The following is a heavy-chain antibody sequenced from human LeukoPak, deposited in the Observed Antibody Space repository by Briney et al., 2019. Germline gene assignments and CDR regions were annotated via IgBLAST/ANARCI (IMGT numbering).Heavy chain of an antibody. Sequence: ASVKVSCKASGYTFTGYYMHWVRQAPGQGLEWMGWINPNSGGTNYAQKFQGRVTMTRDTSISTAYMELSRLRSDDTAVYHCARDRPFPSLGEASNWFDPWGHGTLVTVSS. CDR3: ARDRPFPSLGEASNWFDP. V-gene: IGHV1-2*02. CDR1: GYTFTGYY. D-gene: IGHD2/OR15-2a*01. J-gene: IGHJ5*02. CDR2: INPNSGGT.